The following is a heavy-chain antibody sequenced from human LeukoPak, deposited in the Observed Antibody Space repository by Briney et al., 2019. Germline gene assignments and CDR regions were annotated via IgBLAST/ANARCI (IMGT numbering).Heavy chain of an antibody. CDR2: ISAYNGNT. Sequence: ASVKVSCKASGYTFTSYGISWVRQAPGQGLEWMGWISAYNGNTNYAQKLQGRVTMTTDTSTSTAYMELRSLRSDDTAVYYCARDSGGIVVAPAAIGSYYYGMDVWGQGTTVTVSS. J-gene: IGHJ6*02. CDR3: ARDSGGIVVAPAAIGSYYYGMDV. CDR1: GYTFTSYG. D-gene: IGHD2-2*01. V-gene: IGHV1-18*01.